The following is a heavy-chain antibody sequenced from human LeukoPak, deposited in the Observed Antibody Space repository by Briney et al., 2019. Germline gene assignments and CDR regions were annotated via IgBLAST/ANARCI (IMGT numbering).Heavy chain of an antibody. CDR1: GYTFTSYY. V-gene: IGHV1-46*01. D-gene: IGHD3-22*01. Sequence: ASVKVSCKASGYTFTSYYMHWVRQAPGQGLEWMGIINPSGGSTSYAQKFQGRVTMTRDTSTSTVYMELSSLRSEDTAVYYCATDLGPTYYYDSSGYNFDYWGQGTLVTVSS. CDR2: INPSGGST. J-gene: IGHJ4*02. CDR3: ATDLGPTYYYDSSGYNFDY.